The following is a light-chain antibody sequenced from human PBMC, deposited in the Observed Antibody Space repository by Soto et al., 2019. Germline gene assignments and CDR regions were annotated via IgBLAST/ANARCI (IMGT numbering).Light chain of an antibody. CDR1: QSVSSN. Sequence: EVVLTQSPATLSLSPGERATLSCRASQSVSSNLAWYQQKPGQAPRLLIYGASTRATGIPARFSGSGSGTEFTITISRLQSEDFALYYCQQLNYWPRITFGQGTRLEIK. CDR3: QQLNYWPRIT. CDR2: GAS. J-gene: IGKJ5*01. V-gene: IGKV3-15*01.